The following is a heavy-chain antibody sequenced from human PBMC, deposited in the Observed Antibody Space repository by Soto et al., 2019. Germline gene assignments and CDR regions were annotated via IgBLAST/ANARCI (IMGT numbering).Heavy chain of an antibody. CDR3: ATAHQTYYDYIWGSYRTRGFDY. J-gene: IGHJ4*01. CDR1: GYTLTELS. D-gene: IGHD3-16*02. CDR2: FDPEDGET. Sequence: GASVKVSCKVSGYTLTELSMHWVRQAPGKGLEWMGGFDPEDGETIYAQKFQGRVTMTEDTSTDTAYMELSSLRSEDTALYYCATAHQTYYDYIWGSYRTRGFDYWG. V-gene: IGHV1-24*01.